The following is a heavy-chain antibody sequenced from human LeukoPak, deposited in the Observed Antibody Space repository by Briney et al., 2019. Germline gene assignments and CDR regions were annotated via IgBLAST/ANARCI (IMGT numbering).Heavy chain of an antibody. CDR2: ISSSSYI. J-gene: IGHJ4*02. V-gene: IGHV3-21*04. CDR3: TRVVRENYGGHYFDY. Sequence: GGSLRLSCAASGFTFSSYSMNWVRQAPGKGLEWVSSISSSSYIYYADSVKGRFTISRDNAKNSLYLQMNSLKTEDTAVYFCTRVVRENYGGHYFDYWGQGTLVTVSS. CDR1: GFTFSSYS. D-gene: IGHD4-23*01.